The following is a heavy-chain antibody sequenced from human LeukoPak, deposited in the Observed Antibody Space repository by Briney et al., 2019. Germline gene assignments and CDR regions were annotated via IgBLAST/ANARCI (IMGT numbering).Heavy chain of an antibody. D-gene: IGHD2-2*01. Sequence: PGGSLRLSCSASGFTFSSYAMHWVRQAPGKGLEYVSAISSNGGSTYYADSVKRRFTISRDNSKNTLYLQMSSLRAEDTAVYYCAKALEVVPADYDYWGQGPLVTVSS. CDR3: AKALEVVPADYDY. CDR1: GFTFSSYA. J-gene: IGHJ4*02. V-gene: IGHV3-64D*06. CDR2: ISSNGGST.